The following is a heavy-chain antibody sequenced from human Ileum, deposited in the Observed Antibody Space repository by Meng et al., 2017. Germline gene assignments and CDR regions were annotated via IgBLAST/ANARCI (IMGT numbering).Heavy chain of an antibody. J-gene: IGHJ4*02. Sequence: SETLSLTCTVFGDSFSTYHWSWIRQSAGKGLEWIGCIYYTGSTTYNPSLKSRVTMSIDTSKNQFSLKLSSMTAADTPVYYCARDEGKMATIPHFDYWGQGTLVTVSS. CDR2: IYYTGST. V-gene: IGHV4-4*07. CDR3: ARDEGKMATIPHFDY. CDR1: GDSFSTYH. D-gene: IGHD5-24*01.